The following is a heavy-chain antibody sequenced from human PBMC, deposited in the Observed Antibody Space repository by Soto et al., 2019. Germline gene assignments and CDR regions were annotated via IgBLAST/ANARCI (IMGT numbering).Heavy chain of an antibody. V-gene: IGHV4-34*01. Sequence: QVQLQQWGAGLLKPSETLSLTCAVYGGSFSGYYWSWIRQPPGKGLEWIGEINHSGSTNYNPSLTSRVTISVDTSKNQFSLKLSSVTAADTAVYYCARGDYYGSRGMDVWGQGTTVTVSS. CDR1: GGSFSGYY. J-gene: IGHJ6*02. D-gene: IGHD3-10*01. CDR2: INHSGST. CDR3: ARGDYYGSRGMDV.